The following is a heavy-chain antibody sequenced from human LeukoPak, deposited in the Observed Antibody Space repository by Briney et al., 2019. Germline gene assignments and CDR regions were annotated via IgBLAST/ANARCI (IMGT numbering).Heavy chain of an antibody. CDR3: AKDFPHYYETSHGMDV. J-gene: IGHJ6*02. D-gene: IGHD3-22*01. V-gene: IGHV3-20*04. CDR2: INWSGGST. CDR1: GFAFDEHG. Sequence: GGSLRLSCTASGFAFDEHGMSWVRQVPGKGLEWVSGINWSGGSTGYADPLRGRFTISRDNAKNSLYLQMDSLRVEDTAIYYCAKDFPHYYETSHGMDVWGQGTTVTVS.